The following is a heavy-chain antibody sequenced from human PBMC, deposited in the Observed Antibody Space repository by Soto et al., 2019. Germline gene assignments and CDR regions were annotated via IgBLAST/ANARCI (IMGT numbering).Heavy chain of an antibody. CDR2: INHSGST. CDR3: ARTSRFDC. D-gene: IGHD6-6*01. V-gene: IGHV4-34*01. J-gene: IGHJ4*02. Sequence: QVQLQQWGAGLLKPSETLSLTCAVYCGSFSGYYWSWIHQPPGKGLEWIGEINHSGSTNYNPSLXSXVXKSVDTSKNQFSLKLSSVTAADTAVYYCARTSRFDCWGQGTLVTVSS. CDR1: CGSFSGYY.